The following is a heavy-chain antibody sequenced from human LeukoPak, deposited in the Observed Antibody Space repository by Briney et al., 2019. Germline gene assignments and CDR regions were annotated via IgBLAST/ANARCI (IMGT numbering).Heavy chain of an antibody. CDR1: GFTFSSYT. Sequence: PGGSLRLSCAGSGFTFSSYTMNWVRQAPGKGLEWVSSINSNATYIYYADSVTGQFTISSADAKNTLFLHMNSLRAEDTAVYYCATWDDYGDYVAFEYWGQGTLVTVSS. V-gene: IGHV3-21*01. J-gene: IGHJ4*02. CDR2: INSNATYI. D-gene: IGHD4-17*01. CDR3: ATWDDYGDYVAFEY.